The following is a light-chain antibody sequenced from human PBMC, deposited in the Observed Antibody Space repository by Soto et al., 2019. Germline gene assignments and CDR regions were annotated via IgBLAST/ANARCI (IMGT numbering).Light chain of an antibody. J-gene: IGLJ2*01. CDR3: CAYAGSYTLV. CDR1: GSDVGAYKY. Sequence: LTQPRSVSGSHGQSVTISCTGTGSDVGAYKYVSWYQQNPGKAPELMIYDVSERPSGVPDRFSGSKSGNMASLTISGLQAEDEADYYCCAYAGSYTLVFGGGTKVTVL. V-gene: IGLV2-11*01. CDR2: DVS.